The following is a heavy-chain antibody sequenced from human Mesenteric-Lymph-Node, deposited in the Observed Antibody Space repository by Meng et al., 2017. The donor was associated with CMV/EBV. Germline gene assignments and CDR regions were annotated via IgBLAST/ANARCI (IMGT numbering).Heavy chain of an antibody. V-gene: IGHV3-11*04. D-gene: IGHD3-9*01. J-gene: IGHJ6*02. CDR1: GFTFRDYY. Sequence: GESLKISCEASGFTFRDYYMAWIRQHPGKGLEWVSYIGPIGETIYYADSVRGRFTVSRDNAKNSVFLQMNSLRAEDTAVYYCARAPTSYDILTGYFPNGLDVWGQGTTVTVSS. CDR2: IGPIGETI. CDR3: ARAPTSYDILTGYFPNGLDV.